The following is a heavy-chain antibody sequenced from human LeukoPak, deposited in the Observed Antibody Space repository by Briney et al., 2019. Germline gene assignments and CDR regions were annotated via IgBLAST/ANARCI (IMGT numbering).Heavy chain of an antibody. Sequence: PGGSLRLSCAASGFIFSNYGMHWVRQAPGKRLEWVAGIWNDGSETFHADSVKGRFRIARDNSKNTLYLQMNSLRAEATAVYFCARDMGRAWYGPPDYWGQGTLVTVSS. D-gene: IGHD6-13*01. V-gene: IGHV3-33*01. CDR3: ARDMGRAWYGPPDY. CDR2: IWNDGSET. CDR1: GFIFSNYG. J-gene: IGHJ4*02.